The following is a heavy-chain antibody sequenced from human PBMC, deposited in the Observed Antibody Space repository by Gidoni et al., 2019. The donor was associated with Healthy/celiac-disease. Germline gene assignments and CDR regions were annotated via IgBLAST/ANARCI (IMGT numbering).Heavy chain of an antibody. J-gene: IGHJ6*02. D-gene: IGHD3-10*01. CDR1: GFTFSSYS. V-gene: IGHV3-21*01. CDR2: ISSSSSYI. CDR3: AREPFGPPGAAYYYYGMDV. Sequence: EVQLVESGGGLVKPGGSLRLSCAASGFTFSSYSMHWVSQAPGKGLEWVSYISSSSSYIYYADSVKGRLTISRDNAKNSLYLQMNSLRAEDTSVYYCAREPFGPPGAAYYYYGMDVWGQGTTVTVSS.